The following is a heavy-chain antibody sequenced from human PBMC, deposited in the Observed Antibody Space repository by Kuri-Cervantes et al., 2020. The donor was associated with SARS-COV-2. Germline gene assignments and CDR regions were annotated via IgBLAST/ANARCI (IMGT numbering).Heavy chain of an antibody. CDR3: ARPYGDDLNWYFDL. CDR2: INHSGST. V-gene: IGHV4-34*01. J-gene: IGHJ2*01. Sequence: ESLKISCAVYGGSFSGYYWSWIRQPPGKGLEWIGEINHSGSTNYNPSLKSRVTISVDTSKNQFSLKLSSVTAADTAVNYCARPYGDDLNWYFDLWGRGTLVTVSS. CDR1: GGSFSGYY. D-gene: IGHD4-17*01.